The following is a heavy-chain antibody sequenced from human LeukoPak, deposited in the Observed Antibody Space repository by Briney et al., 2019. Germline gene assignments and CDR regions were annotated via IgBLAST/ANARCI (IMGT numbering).Heavy chain of an antibody. V-gene: IGHV3-21*01. D-gene: IGHD3-10*01. CDR3: AGGQPYGSAPDY. Sequence: GGSLRLSCAASGITFSSYTMNWVRQAPGKGLEWVSSISSSSSYIYYADSVKGRFTISRDNAKNSLYLQMNSLRAEDTAVYYCAGGQPYGSAPDYWGQGTLVTVSS. CDR2: ISSSSSYI. CDR1: GITFSSYT. J-gene: IGHJ4*02.